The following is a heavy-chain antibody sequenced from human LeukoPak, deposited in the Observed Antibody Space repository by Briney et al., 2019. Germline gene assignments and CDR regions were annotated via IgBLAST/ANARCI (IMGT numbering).Heavy chain of an antibody. CDR2: IKQDGSET. J-gene: IGHJ4*02. D-gene: IGHD3-3*01. Sequence: GGSLRLSCAASGFTFSNYWMSWVRRAPGKGLEWVANIKQDGSETYYVDSVRGRFTISRDNAKNSLYLQMNSLRAEDTAVYYCARDFWGAYRVDYFDYWGQGTPVTVSS. V-gene: IGHV3-7*01. CDR3: ARDFWGAYRVDYFDY. CDR1: GFTFSNYW.